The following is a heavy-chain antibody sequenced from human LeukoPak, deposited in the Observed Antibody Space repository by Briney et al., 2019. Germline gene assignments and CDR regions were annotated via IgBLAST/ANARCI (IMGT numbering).Heavy chain of an antibody. CDR2: ISWNSGSI. CDR3: AKDYCSSTSCEIDY. V-gene: IGHV3-9*03. J-gene: IGHJ4*02. CDR1: GFTFSSYG. D-gene: IGHD2-2*01. Sequence: GRSLRLSCAASGFTFSSYGMHWVRQAPGKGLEWVSGISWNSGSIGYADSVKGRFTISRDNAKNSLYLQMNSLRAEDMALYYCAKDYCSSTSCEIDYWGQGTLVSVSS.